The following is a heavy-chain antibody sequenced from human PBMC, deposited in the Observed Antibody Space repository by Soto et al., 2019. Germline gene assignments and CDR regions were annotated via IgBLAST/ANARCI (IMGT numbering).Heavy chain of an antibody. D-gene: IGHD3-22*01. V-gene: IGHV4-59*12. Sequence: SETLSLTCAVSGGSLSSYYWSWVRQSPGKGLEWIGYIHSTGSTNYSPSLKSRLTISVDTSKNQFSLKLTSVTAADTALYYCARDYFDSSDYPPNRFAPWGQGTLVPVSS. J-gene: IGHJ5*02. CDR3: ARDYFDSSDYPPNRFAP. CDR1: GGSLSSYY. CDR2: IHSTGST.